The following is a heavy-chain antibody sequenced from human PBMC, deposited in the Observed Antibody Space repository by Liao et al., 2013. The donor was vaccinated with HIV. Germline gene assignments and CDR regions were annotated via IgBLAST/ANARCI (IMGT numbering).Heavy chain of an antibody. CDR3: AAGDYGAYKAFDF. D-gene: IGHD4-17*01. V-gene: IGHV4-30-4*08. J-gene: IGHJ3*01. CDR1: GGSISSGSYY. Sequence: QVQLQESGPGLVKPSQTLSLTCTVSGGSISSGSYYWSWIRQPAGKGLEWIGYLYHSETTYYNPSLKSRVTISVDTSKNQFSLKLTSVTAADTAVYYCAAGDYGAYKAFDFWGQGTVVTVSS. CDR2: LYHSETT.